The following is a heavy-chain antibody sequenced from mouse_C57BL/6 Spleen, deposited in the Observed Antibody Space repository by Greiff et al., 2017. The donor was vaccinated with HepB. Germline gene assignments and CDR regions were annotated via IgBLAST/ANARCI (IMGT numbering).Heavy chain of an antibody. CDR3: ARWAGYYWYFDV. D-gene: IGHD2-2*01. V-gene: IGHV1-64*01. J-gene: IGHJ1*03. CDR2: IHPNSGST. Sequence: QVQLKQPGAELVKPGASVKLSCKASGYTFTSYWMHWVKQRPGQGLEWIGMIHPNSGSTNYNEKFKSKATLTVDKSSSTAYMQLSSLTSEDSAVYYCARWAGYYWYFDVWGTGTTVTVSS. CDR1: GYTFTSYW.